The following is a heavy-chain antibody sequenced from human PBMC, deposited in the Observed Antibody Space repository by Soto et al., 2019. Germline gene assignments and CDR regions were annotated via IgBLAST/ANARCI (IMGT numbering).Heavy chain of an antibody. Sequence: EVQLVQSGGGLVQPGGSLRLSCAVSGFTFSNYWMSWVRQAPGKGLEWVANINQDGSERYYVDSVKGRFTISRDNAKNSLYLQMNSLRAEDTAMYYCATWVASGEPRWDFWGQGTVVTVSS. CDR1: GFTFSNYW. V-gene: IGHV3-7*03. J-gene: IGHJ3*01. CDR2: INQDGSER. D-gene: IGHD3-10*01. CDR3: ATWVASGEPRWDF.